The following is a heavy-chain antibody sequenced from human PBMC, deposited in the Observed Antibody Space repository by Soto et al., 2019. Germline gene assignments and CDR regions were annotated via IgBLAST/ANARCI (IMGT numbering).Heavy chain of an antibody. J-gene: IGHJ4*02. Sequence: SVKVSCKASGGTFSSYAISWVRQAPGQGLEWMGGIIPIFGTANYAQKFQGRVTITADESTSTAYMELSSLRSEDTAVYYCARDFYMRDYGDYIPLEYWGQGTLVT. CDR3: ARDFYMRDYGDYIPLEY. V-gene: IGHV1-69*13. CDR1: GGTFSSYA. D-gene: IGHD4-17*01. CDR2: IIPIFGTA.